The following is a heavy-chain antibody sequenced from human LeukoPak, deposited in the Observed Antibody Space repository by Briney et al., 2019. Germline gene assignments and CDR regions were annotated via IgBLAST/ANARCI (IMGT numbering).Heavy chain of an antibody. CDR3: ARFGSGWWYNDY. J-gene: IGHJ4*02. CDR1: GYSISSGYY. D-gene: IGHD6-19*01. CDR2: IYHSGST. V-gene: IGHV4-38-2*02. Sequence: SETLSLTCTVSGYSISSGYYWGWIRQHPGEGLEWIGRIYHSGSTYYNPSLKSRVTISVDTTKNHFSLKLSSVTAADTAVYYCARFGSGWWYNDYWGQGTLVTVSS.